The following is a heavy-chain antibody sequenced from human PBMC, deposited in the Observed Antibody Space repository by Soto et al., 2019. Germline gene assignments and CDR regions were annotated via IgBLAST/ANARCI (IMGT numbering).Heavy chain of an antibody. CDR2: IIPIFGTA. CDR1: GGTFSSYA. Sequence: QVQLVQSGAEVKKPGSSVKVSCKASGGTFSSYAISWVRQAPGQGLEWMGGIIPIFGTANYAQKFQGRVTITADKSTSTAYMELSSLRSEDTAVYYCARGATAKYYYYYYGMDVWGQGTTVTVSS. D-gene: IGHD5-12*01. V-gene: IGHV1-69*06. J-gene: IGHJ6*02. CDR3: ARGATAKYYYYYYGMDV.